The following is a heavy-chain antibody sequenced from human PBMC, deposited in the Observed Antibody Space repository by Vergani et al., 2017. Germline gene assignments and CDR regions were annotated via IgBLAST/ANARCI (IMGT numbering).Heavy chain of an antibody. D-gene: IGHD3-22*01. CDR2: ISSSSSYI. CDR3: ARDTSGYHTDFDY. V-gene: IGHV3-21*01. J-gene: IGHJ4*02. CDR1: GFTFNIYA. Sequence: TASGFTFNIYAMSWVRQAPGKGLEWVSSISSSSSYIYYADSVKGRFTISRDNAKNSLYLQMNSLRAEDTAVYYCARDTSGYHTDFDYWGQGTLVTVSS.